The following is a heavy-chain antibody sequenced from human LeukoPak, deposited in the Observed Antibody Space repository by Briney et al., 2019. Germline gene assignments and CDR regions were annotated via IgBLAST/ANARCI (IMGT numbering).Heavy chain of an antibody. Sequence: PGGSLRLSCAASGFTVRNNYMSWVRQAPGKGLEWVLVIYSGGSTYYADSVKGRFTISRDNSKNTLYLQMNSLRAEDTAVYFCATGERMVRGDGVDYWGRGTLVTVSS. D-gene: IGHD3-10*01. V-gene: IGHV3-66*01. CDR2: IYSGGST. J-gene: IGHJ4*02. CDR3: ATGERMVRGDGVDY. CDR1: GFTVRNNY.